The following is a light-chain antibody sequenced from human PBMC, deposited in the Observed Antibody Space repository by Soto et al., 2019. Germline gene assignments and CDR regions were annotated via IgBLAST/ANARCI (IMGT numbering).Light chain of an antibody. CDR1: QSVLHSSSNKNF. CDR3: QQYYSTPHS. V-gene: IGKV4-1*01. CDR2: WAS. J-gene: IGKJ2*01. Sequence: DIVMTQSPDSLAVSLGERATINCKSSQSVLHSSSNKNFLAWYQQKPGQPPKLIIHWASTRESGVPDRFSGSGSGTEFTLTIGSLQAEDVALYYCQQYYSTPHSFGQGTKLEVK.